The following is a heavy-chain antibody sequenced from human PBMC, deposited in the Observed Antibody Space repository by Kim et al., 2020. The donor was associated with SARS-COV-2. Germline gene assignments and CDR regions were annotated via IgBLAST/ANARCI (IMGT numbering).Heavy chain of an antibody. V-gene: IGHV3-33*06. CDR2: IWYDGSNK. J-gene: IGHJ4*02. CDR3: AKDRRKTYTFDY. Sequence: GGSLRLSCAASGFTFSSYGMHWVRQAPGKGLEWVAVIWYDGSNKYYADSVKGRFTISRDNSKNTLYLQMNSLRAEDTAVYYCAKDRRKTYTFDYWGQGTLVTVAS. CDR1: GFTFSSYG. D-gene: IGHD2-2*02.